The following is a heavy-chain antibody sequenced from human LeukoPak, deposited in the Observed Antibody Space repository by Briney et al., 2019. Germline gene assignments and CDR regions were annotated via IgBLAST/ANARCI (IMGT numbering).Heavy chain of an antibody. J-gene: IGHJ6*04. D-gene: IGHD3-10*01. Sequence: ASVKVSCRSSGYTFTIYAMHWVRQAPGQRPEGMGWINAGNGNTKYSQKFQGRVTITRDTSASTAYMELSSLRSEDTAVYYCARDLYYGSGSPPYYYYGMDVWGKGTTVTVSS. V-gene: IGHV1-3*01. CDR1: GYTFTIYA. CDR2: INAGNGNT. CDR3: ARDLYYGSGSPPYYYYGMDV.